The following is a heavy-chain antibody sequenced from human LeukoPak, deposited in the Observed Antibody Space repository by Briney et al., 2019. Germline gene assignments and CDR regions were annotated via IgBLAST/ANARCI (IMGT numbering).Heavy chain of an antibody. CDR3: AKDMGIYTAFDY. Sequence: PGMSLRLSCAASGFTFDDYAMHWVRQAPGKGLEWVSGISWNSGSIGYADSVKGRFAISRDNAKNSLYLQMNSLRAEDTALYYCAKDMGIYTAFDYWGQGTLVTVSS. J-gene: IGHJ4*02. D-gene: IGHD3-3*02. V-gene: IGHV3-9*01. CDR1: GFTFDDYA. CDR2: ISWNSGSI.